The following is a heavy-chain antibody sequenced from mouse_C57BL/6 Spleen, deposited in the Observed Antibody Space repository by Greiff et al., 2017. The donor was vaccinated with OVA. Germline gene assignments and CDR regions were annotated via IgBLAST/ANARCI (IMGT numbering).Heavy chain of an antibody. D-gene: IGHD4-1*01. CDR3: ARLGASY. CDR1: GFTFSDYG. Sequence: EVHLVESGGGLVKPGGSLKLSCAASGFTFSDYGMHWVRQAPETGLEWVAYISSGSSTIYYADTVKGRFTISRDNAKNTLFLQMTSLRSEDTAMYYCARLGASYWGQGTLVTVSA. J-gene: IGHJ3*01. V-gene: IGHV5-17*01. CDR2: ISSGSSTI.